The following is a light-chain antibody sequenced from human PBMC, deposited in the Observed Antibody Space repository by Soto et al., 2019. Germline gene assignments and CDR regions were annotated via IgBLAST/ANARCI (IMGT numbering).Light chain of an antibody. V-gene: IGKV3-20*01. J-gene: IGKJ3*01. CDR3: QQYGSSPFT. CDR2: GVS. CDR1: QSVSSSF. Sequence: EIVLTQSPGTLSLSPGERATLSCRASQSVSSSFLAWYQQRPGQAPRLLIHGVSSKAAGIPDRFSGSGSGIDFTLTINRLEPEDFALYFCQQYGSSPFTFGPGTQLEIK.